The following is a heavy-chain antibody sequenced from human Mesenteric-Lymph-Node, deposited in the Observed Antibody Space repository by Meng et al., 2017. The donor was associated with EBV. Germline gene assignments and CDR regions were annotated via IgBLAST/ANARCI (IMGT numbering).Heavy chain of an antibody. V-gene: IGHV3-23*01. D-gene: IGHD3-10*01. CDR1: GFTLNNYD. CDR2: ISGSGSHT. CDR3: ANVPYYY. J-gene: IGHJ4*02. Sequence: SGGGLVQPGGSLRLSCAASGFTLNNYDKSWVRQAPGKGLEWVSSISGSGSHTNCADSVKGRFTVSRDNPGNTLFLQMNSLRVEDTAVYYCANVPYYYWGRGTLVTVSS.